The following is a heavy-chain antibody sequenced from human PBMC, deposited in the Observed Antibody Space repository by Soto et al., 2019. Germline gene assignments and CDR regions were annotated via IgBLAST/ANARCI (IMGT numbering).Heavy chain of an antibody. V-gene: IGHV1-69*01. CDR3: ARGIAARPNTIYYYYYYGMDV. CDR1: GGPFSSYA. CDR2: IIPIFGTA. D-gene: IGHD6-6*01. J-gene: IGHJ6*02. Sequence: SVKVPCNAVGGPFSSYAISWVRQAPGQGLEWMGGIIPIFGTANYAQKFQGRVTITADESTSTAYMELSSLRSEDTAVYYCARGIAARPNTIYYYYYYGMDVWGQGTTVSVSS.